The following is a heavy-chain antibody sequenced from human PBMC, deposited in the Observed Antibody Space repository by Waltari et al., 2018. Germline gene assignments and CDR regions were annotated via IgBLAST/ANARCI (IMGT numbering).Heavy chain of an antibody. Sequence: VQLVESGGGLVQPGGSLRLSCAASGFTFSSYAISWVRQAPGKGLEWIGSIYYSGSTYYNPSLKSRVTISVDTSKNQFSLKLSSVTAADTAVYYCARIPGVPTGASYYGMDVWGQGTTVTVSS. CDR2: IYYSGST. CDR1: GFTFSSYA. J-gene: IGHJ6*02. CDR3: ARIPGVPTGASYYGMDV. V-gene: IGHV4-38-2*01. D-gene: IGHD3-10*01.